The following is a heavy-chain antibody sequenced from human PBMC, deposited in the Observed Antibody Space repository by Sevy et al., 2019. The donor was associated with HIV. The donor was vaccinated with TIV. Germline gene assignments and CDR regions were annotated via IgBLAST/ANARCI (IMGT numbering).Heavy chain of an antibody. CDR2: INPNSGNT. D-gene: IGHD6-13*01. CDR3: ASGIAAAGEGDY. V-gene: IGHV1-8*01. CDR1: GYTFTSYD. Sequence: ASVKVSCKASGYTFTSYDINWVRQATGQGLEWMGWINPNSGNTGYAQKFQGRVTMTRNTSISTAYMELSSLRSEDTAVYYCASGIAAAGEGDYWGQGTLVTVSS. J-gene: IGHJ4*02.